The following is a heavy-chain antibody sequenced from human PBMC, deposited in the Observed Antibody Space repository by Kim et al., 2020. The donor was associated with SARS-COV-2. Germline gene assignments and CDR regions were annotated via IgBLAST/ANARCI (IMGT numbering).Heavy chain of an antibody. D-gene: IGHD2-15*01. V-gene: IGHV3-23*01. CDR2: ISGSGGST. J-gene: IGHJ5*02. CDR1: GFTFSSYA. Sequence: GGSLRLSCAASGFTFSSYAMSWVRQAPGKGLEWVSAISGSGGSTYYADSVKGRFTISRDNSKNTLYLQMNSLRAEDTAVYYCAKDGGIVVVVAATLGWFDPWGQGTLVTVSS. CDR3: AKDGGIVVVVAATLGWFDP.